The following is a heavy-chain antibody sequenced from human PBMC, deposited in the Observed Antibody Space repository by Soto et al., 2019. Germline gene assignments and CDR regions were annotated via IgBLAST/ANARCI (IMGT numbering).Heavy chain of an antibody. Sequence: LLTPSPSLPMTHTSSSLAYDTSVVLVGRVRIHLGKALEFLAVIYWNDDKRYSPSLRNRLTITKDASRNQVALKLTYMDPVDTATYYCAHSDYADYLYHPCDDCGQATLVTVSS. CDR3: AHSDYADYLYHPCDD. J-gene: IGHJ4*02. D-gene: IGHD4-17*01. CDR1: SLAYDTSVVL. CDR2: IYWNDDK. V-gene: IGHV2-5*01.